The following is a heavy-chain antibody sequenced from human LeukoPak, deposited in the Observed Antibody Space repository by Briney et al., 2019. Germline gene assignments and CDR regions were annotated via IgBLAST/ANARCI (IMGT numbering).Heavy chain of an antibody. J-gene: IGHJ4*02. V-gene: IGHV3-30*04. CDR2: ISYDGSNK. D-gene: IGHD6-13*01. Sequence: PGRSLRFSCAASGFTFSSYAMHWVRQAPGKGLEWVAVISYDGSNKYYADSVKGRFTISRDNSKNTLYLQMNSLRAEDTAVYYCARDRQQLGIFDYWGQGTLVTVSS. CDR1: GFTFSSYA. CDR3: ARDRQQLGIFDY.